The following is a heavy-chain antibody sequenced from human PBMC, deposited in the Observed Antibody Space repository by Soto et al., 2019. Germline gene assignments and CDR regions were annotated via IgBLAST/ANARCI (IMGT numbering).Heavy chain of an antibody. CDR2: IPWNSGTL. Sequence: FLRLSCVASGFTFNDFAMHWVRQAPGKGLEWVSGIPWNSGTLDYADSVRGRFSISRDNAKNSLYLQMNSLRVEDTASYYCARHRGYHYYGMDVWGQGTTVTVSS. J-gene: IGHJ6*02. V-gene: IGHV3-9*01. CDR1: GFTFNDFA. CDR3: ARHRGYHYYGMDV.